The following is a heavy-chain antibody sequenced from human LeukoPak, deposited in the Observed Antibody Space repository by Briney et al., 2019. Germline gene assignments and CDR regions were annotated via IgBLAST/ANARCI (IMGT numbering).Heavy chain of an antibody. Sequence: SETLSLTCAVYGGSFSGYYWSWIRQPPGKGLEWVGEINHSGSTNYNPSLKSRVTISVDTSKNQFSLKLSSVTAADTAVYYCARHSRVEMATNSEYFQHWGQGTLVTVSS. CDR2: INHSGST. V-gene: IGHV4-34*01. J-gene: IGHJ1*01. CDR3: ARHSRVEMATNSEYFQH. D-gene: IGHD5-24*01. CDR1: GGSFSGYY.